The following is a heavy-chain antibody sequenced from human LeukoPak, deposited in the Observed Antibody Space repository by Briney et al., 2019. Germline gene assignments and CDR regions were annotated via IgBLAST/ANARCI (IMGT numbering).Heavy chain of an antibody. J-gene: IGHJ4*02. CDR1: GGSISSSSYY. V-gene: IGHV4-39*07. Sequence: SGTLSLTCTVSGGSISSSSYYWGWIRQPPGKGLEWIGSIYYSGSTYYNPSLKSRVTISVDTSKNQFSLKLSSVTAADTAVYYCARSGTPLRWGQGTLVTVSS. CDR3: ARSGTPLR. CDR2: IYYSGST. D-gene: IGHD1-7*01.